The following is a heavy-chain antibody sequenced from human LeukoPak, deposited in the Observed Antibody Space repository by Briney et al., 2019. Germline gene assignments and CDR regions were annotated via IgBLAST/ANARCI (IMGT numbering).Heavy chain of an antibody. Sequence: GGSLRLSCAASGLTFGSYAMRSVRQAAGKGLEWVSAISGSGSSTYYAAYVKGRFTISRDNSKNTLYLQMNSLRAEDTAMYYCTRGSSGSYYNSRFDYWGQGALVSVSS. CDR1: GLTFGSYA. CDR2: ISGSGSST. J-gene: IGHJ4*02. D-gene: IGHD3-10*01. CDR3: TRGSSGSYYNSRFDY. V-gene: IGHV3-23*01.